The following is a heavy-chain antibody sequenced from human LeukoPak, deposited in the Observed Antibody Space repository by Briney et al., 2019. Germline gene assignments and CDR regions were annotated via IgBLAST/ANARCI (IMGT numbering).Heavy chain of an antibody. Sequence: TGGSLRLSCAASGFTLSSYSMSWVRQAPGKGLEWVSAISGSGGSTYYADSVKGRFTISRDNSKNTLYLQMNSLRAEDTAVYYCAKRPHDFWSGYYSDYWGQGTLVTVSS. CDR3: AKRPHDFWSGYYSDY. CDR2: ISGSGGST. V-gene: IGHV3-23*01. D-gene: IGHD3-3*01. J-gene: IGHJ4*02. CDR1: GFTLSSYS.